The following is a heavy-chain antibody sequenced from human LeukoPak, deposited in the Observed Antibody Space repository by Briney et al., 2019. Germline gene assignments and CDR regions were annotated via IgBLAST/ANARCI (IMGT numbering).Heavy chain of an antibody. CDR3: AKPVGDTAMGDAFDI. CDR2: IWYDGSNK. D-gene: IGHD5-18*01. V-gene: IGHV3-33*06. CDR1: GFTFSSYG. J-gene: IGHJ3*02. Sequence: SGGSLRLSCAASGFTFSSYGMHWVRQAPGKGLEWVAVIWYDGSNKYYADSVKGRFTISRDNSKNTLYLRMNSLRAEDTAVYYCAKPVGDTAMGDAFDIWGQGTMVTVSS.